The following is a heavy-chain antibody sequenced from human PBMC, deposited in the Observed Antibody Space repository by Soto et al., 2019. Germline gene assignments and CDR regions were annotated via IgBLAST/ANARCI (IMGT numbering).Heavy chain of an antibody. V-gene: IGHV3-23*01. CDR3: ATDLRPGLVVRTKRGIDP. CDR2: TSIGGNT. J-gene: IGHJ5*02. Sequence: PGGSLRLCCEAPGFPCNTYTMTCFRQLPGMGLEWVSTTSIGGNTDFAESVRGRFSVSRDNAKPTLYLQMTNLRAEDAAIYFCATDLRPGLVVRTKRGIDPPGKGLGVTVS. CDR1: GFPCNTYT. D-gene: IGHD3-10*02.